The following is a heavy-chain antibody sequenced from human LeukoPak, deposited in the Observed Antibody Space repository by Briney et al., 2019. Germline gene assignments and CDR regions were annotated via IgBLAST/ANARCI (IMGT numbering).Heavy chain of an antibody. CDR1: VFTFINSW. V-gene: IGHV3-15*01. D-gene: IGHD2-2*03. Sequence: GGSLRLSCAASVFTFINSWMTWLRQAPGKGLEWVGRIRSTPDDGATDYAAPVKGRFTISRDDSKNTLYLQMSSLRTEDTAVYYCATDLHFGYCTATSCANYWGQGTLVTVSS. CDR2: IRSTPDDGAT. J-gene: IGHJ4*02. CDR3: ATDLHFGYCTATSCANY.